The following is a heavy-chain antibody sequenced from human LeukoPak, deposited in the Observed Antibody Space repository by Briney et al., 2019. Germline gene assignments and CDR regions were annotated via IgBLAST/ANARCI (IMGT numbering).Heavy chain of an antibody. CDR1: GGSFSGYY. CDR3: ARGRGSYYLRAAGFDY. CDR2: INHSGST. V-gene: IGHV4-34*01. Sequence: SETLSLTCAVYGGSFSGYYWSWIRQPPGKGLEWIGEINHSGSTNYNPSLKSRVTISADTSKNQFSLKLSSVTAADTAVYYCARGRGSYYLRAAGFDYWGQGTLVTVSS. D-gene: IGHD1-26*01. J-gene: IGHJ4*02.